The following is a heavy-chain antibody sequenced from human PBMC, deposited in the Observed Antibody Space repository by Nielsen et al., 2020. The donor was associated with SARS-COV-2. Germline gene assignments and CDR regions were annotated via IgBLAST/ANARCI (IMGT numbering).Heavy chain of an antibody. CDR3: VRDEVEMATTPGFDS. V-gene: IGHV3-7*01. J-gene: IGHJ4*02. CDR1: GFTFSSLW. D-gene: IGHD5-24*01. Sequence: GESLKISCAASGFTFSSLWMSWVRQVPGKGLEWVADIKPDGSEKFYVDSVKGRLTISRDNTKNSVYLQMNSLRAEDTAVYHCVRDEVEMATTPGFDSWGQGTLVTVSS. CDR2: IKPDGSEK.